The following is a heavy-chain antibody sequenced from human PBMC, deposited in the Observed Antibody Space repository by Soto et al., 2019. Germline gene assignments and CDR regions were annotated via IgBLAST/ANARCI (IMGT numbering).Heavy chain of an antibody. CDR3: TRGGDAYKNGH. Sequence: QVQLQESGPGLVKPSETLSLTCTVPGGSVSIGTYYWSWIRQPPGKGLEWIGFIHYSGSTNYNPSLKSRVTMSVDMSKNQFSLKLTSVNAADTAVYYCTRGGDAYKNGHWGQGTLVTVYS. V-gene: IGHV4-61*01. J-gene: IGHJ4*02. D-gene: IGHD2-21*01. CDR2: IHYSGST. CDR1: GGSVSIGTYY.